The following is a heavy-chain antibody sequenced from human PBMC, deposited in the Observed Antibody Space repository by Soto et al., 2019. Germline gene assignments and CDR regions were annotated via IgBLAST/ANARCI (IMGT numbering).Heavy chain of an antibody. D-gene: IGHD1-20*01. CDR1: GFTFSSYS. CDR2: ISSSATTT. CDR3: ARAYMNSWYFDL. Sequence: RLSCAASGFTFSSYSMNWVRQAPGKGLEWVSDISSSATTTSYANPVKGRFTISRDDAKNSLYLQMNSLRAEDTALYYCARAYMNSWYFDLWGRGTLVTVSS. J-gene: IGHJ2*01. V-gene: IGHV3-48*01.